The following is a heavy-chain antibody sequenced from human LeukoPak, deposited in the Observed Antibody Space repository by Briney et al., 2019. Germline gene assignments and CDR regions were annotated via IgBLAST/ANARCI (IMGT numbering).Heavy chain of an antibody. Sequence: ASVRDSCKTSGFTFANYGINWVRRAPGQGLEWMGWVSAYKDSTNFAQKFQGRVTMTTDTFTSTAYMEVRSVTSEDTARDDCAKDSRGYSSLGACYSIDYCGQATLVSVAS. CDR1: GFTFANYG. V-gene: IGHV1-18*01. J-gene: IGHJ4*02. CDR2: VSAYKDST. D-gene: IGHD2-8*01. CDR3: AKDSRGYSSLGACYSIDY.